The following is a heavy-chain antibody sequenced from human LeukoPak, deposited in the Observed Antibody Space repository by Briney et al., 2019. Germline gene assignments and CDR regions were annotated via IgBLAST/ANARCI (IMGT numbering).Heavy chain of an antibody. V-gene: IGHV1-18*01. CDR3: ATVTPGSYWYYFDY. D-gene: IGHD1-26*01. J-gene: IGHJ4*02. CDR1: GYTFTSYG. Sequence: ASVKVSCKASGYTFTSYGISWVRQAPGQGLEWMGWISAYNGNTNYAQKLQGRVTMTTDTSTSTAYMELRSLRSDDTAVYYCATVTPGSYWYYFDYWGQGTLVTVSS. CDR2: ISAYNGNT.